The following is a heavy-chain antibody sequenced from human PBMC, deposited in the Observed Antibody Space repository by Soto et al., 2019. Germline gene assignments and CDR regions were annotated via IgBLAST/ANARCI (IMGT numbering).Heavy chain of an antibody. CDR1: GFTFGDYA. J-gene: IGHJ6*03. V-gene: IGHV3-49*03. CDR3: TRYYGSGSYYNIYYYYYYMDV. Sequence: GGSLRLSCTASGFTFGDYAMSWFRQAPGKGLEWVGFIRSKAYGGTTEYAASVKGRFTISRDDSKSIAYLQMNSLKTEDTAVYYCTRYYGSGSYYNIYYYYYYMDVWGKGTTVTVSS. CDR2: IRSKAYGGTT. D-gene: IGHD3-10*01.